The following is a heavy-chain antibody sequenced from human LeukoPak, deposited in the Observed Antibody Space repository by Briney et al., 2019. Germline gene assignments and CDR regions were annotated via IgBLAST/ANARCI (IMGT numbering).Heavy chain of an antibody. CDR1: GFTFSSYW. J-gene: IGHJ4*02. V-gene: IGHV3-7*01. CDR2: IKQDGSEK. D-gene: IGHD3-9*01. Sequence: GGSLRLSCAASGFTFSSYWMSWVRQAPGKGLEWVANIKQDGSEKYYVDSVKGRFTISRDNAKNSLYLQMNSLRAEDTAVYYCASSYYDILTGYYDWGQETLVTVSS. CDR3: ASSYYDILTGYYD.